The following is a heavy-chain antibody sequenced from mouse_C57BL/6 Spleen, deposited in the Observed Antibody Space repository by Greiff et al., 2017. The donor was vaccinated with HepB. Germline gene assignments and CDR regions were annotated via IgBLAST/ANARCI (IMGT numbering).Heavy chain of an antibody. D-gene: IGHD2-5*01. CDR1: GYTFTSYW. V-gene: IGHV1-64*01. Sequence: QVQLQQPGAELVKPGASVKLSCKASGYTFTSYWMHWVKQRPGQGLEWIGMIHPNSGSTNYNEKFKSKATLTVDKSSSTAYMQLSSLTSEDSAVYCCARSGSKNYAMDYWGQGTSVTVSS. CDR2: IHPNSGST. CDR3: ARSGSKNYAMDY. J-gene: IGHJ4*01.